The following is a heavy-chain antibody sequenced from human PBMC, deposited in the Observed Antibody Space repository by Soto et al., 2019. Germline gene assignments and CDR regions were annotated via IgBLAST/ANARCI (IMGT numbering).Heavy chain of an antibody. Sequence: FLGDRRIFIHKAPGKGLEWVSAISGSGGSTYYADSVKGRFTISRDNSKNTLYLQMNSLRAEDTAVYYCARPKGRDYYYGMDVWGQGTTVTVSS. J-gene: IGHJ6*02. CDR1: FLGDR. CDR2: ISGSGGST. CDR3: ARPKGRDYYYGMDV. V-gene: IGHV3-23*01.